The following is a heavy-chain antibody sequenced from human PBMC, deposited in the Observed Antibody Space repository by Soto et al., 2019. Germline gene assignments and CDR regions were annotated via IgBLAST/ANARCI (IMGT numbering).Heavy chain of an antibody. Sequence: GGSLRLSCAASGFTFSNYWMHWVLQAPGKGLVWVSRINGDGTSTSYADSVKGRFTISRDNAKNTLYLQMNSLRVEDTALYYCASARSVVLIDYWGRGTLVTVS. V-gene: IGHV3-74*01. CDR1: GFTFSNYW. D-gene: IGHD2-2*01. J-gene: IGHJ4*02. CDR3: ASARSVVLIDY. CDR2: INGDGTST.